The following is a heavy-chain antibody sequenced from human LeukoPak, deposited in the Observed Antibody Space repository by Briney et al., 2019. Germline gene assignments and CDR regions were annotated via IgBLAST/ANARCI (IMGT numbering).Heavy chain of an antibody. Sequence: ASVKVSRKASGYSFTTYGISWVRQAPGQGLEWMGWISAYNGDTNYAQKLQGRVTMTTDTSTSTVYMELRSLRSDDTAVYYRARVGSGSYYNYFDYWGQGTVVTVSS. CDR2: ISAYNGDT. CDR1: GYSFTTYG. CDR3: ARVGSGSYYNYFDY. D-gene: IGHD3-10*01. V-gene: IGHV1-18*01. J-gene: IGHJ4*02.